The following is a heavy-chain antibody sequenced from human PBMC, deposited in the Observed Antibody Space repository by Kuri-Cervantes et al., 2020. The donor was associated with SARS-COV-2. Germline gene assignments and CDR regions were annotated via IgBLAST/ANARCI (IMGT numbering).Heavy chain of an antibody. J-gene: IGHJ4*02. CDR2: ISSSGSTI. CDR1: GFTFSDYY. Sequence: GGSLRLSCAASGFTFSDYYMSWIRQAPGKGLEWVPYISSSGSTIYYADSVKGRFTISRDNAKNSLYLQMNSLRAEDTAVYYCARSSVPAEFDYWGQGTLVTVSS. D-gene: IGHD2-2*01. CDR3: ARSSVPAEFDY. V-gene: IGHV3-11*04.